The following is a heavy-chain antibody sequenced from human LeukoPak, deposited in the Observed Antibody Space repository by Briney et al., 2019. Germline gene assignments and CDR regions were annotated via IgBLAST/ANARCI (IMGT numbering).Heavy chain of an antibody. D-gene: IGHD2-2*01. CDR2: INPNSGGT. Sequence: ASVKVSCKASGYTFTGYYMHWVRQAPGQGLEWMEWINPNSGGTNYAQKFQGWVTMTRDTSISTAYMELSRLRSDDTAVYYCARGPDRYCSSTSCYYYGMDVWGQGTTVTVSS. J-gene: IGHJ6*02. CDR1: GYTFTGYY. V-gene: IGHV1-2*04. CDR3: ARGPDRYCSSTSCYYYGMDV.